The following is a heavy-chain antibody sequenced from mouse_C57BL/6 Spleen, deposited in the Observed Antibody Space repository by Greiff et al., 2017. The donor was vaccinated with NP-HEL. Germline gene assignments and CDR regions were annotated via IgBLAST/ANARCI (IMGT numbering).Heavy chain of an antibody. J-gene: IGHJ4*01. Sequence: EVQLQQSGPVLVKPGASVKMSCKASGYTFTDYYMNWVKQSHGKSLEWIGVINPYNGGTSYNQKFKGKATLTVDKSSSTAYMELNSLTSEDSAVYYCARENGYPLYAMDYWGQGTSVTVSS. CDR1: GYTFTDYY. D-gene: IGHD2-2*01. V-gene: IGHV1-19*01. CDR3: ARENGYPLYAMDY. CDR2: INPYNGGT.